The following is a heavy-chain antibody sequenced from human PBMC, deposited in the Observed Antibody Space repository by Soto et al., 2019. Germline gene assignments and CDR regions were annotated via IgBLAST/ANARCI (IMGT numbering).Heavy chain of an antibody. Sequence: PEGSLRLSCAASGFTFSSYGMHWVRQAPGKGLEWVAVISYNGSNKYYADSVKGRFTISRDNSKNTLYLQMNSLRAEDTAVYYCAKDKGYSSGHKIDYWGQGTLVTVSS. CDR2: ISYNGSNK. CDR3: AKDKGYSSGHKIDY. V-gene: IGHV3-30*18. CDR1: GFTFSSYG. D-gene: IGHD6-19*01. J-gene: IGHJ4*02.